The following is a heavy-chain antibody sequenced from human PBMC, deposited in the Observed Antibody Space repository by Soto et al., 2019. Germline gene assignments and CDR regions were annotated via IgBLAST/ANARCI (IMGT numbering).Heavy chain of an antibody. J-gene: IGHJ3*02. D-gene: IGHD3-16*01. V-gene: IGHV3-21*01. CDR2: ISSSSSYI. CDR3: ARDLVSRDAFDI. CDR1: GFTFSSYS. Sequence: EVQLVESGGGLVKPGGSLRLSCAASGFTFSSYSMNWVRQAPGKGLEWVSSISSSSSYIYYADSVKGRFTISRDNAKNSLYLQMNSLRAEDTAVYYCARDLVSRDAFDIWGQGTMVTVSS.